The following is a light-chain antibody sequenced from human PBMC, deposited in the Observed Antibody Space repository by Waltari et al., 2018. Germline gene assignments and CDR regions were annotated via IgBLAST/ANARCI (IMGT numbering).Light chain of an antibody. CDR3: LQGTHWPPHT. J-gene: IGKJ2*01. Sequence: VVLTQSPLSLPVTLGQSASISCRSSQSLVHSNGNTYLNWFHQRPGQSPRRLIYLVSNRDSGVPARFSGSGSDTDFTLKINRVEAEDVGIYYCLQGTHWPPHTFGQGTKVEI. CDR2: LVS. V-gene: IGKV2-30*02. CDR1: QSLVHSNGNTY.